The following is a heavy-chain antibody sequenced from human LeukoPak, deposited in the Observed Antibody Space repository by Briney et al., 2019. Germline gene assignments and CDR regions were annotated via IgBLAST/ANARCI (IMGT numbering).Heavy chain of an antibody. J-gene: IGHJ4*02. D-gene: IGHD5-12*01. CDR2: IRGNGGGT. V-gene: IGHV3-23*01. CDR3: AKASSVATPSPFDY. CDR1: GFTFRSYA. Sequence: GGSLRLSCAASGFTFRSYAMSWVRQAPGKGLEWVAVIRGNGGGTYYADSVKGRFTISRDNSKNSLYLQMNSLRAEDTALYYCAKASSVATPSPFDYWGQGTLVTVSS.